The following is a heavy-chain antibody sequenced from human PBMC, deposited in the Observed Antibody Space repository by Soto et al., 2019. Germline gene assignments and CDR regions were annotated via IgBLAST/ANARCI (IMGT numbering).Heavy chain of an antibody. CDR2: IYSGGST. V-gene: IGHV3-53*01. CDR3: AREIDRVGYWPPTYGMDV. Sequence: EVQLVESGGGLIQQGGSLRLSCAASGFTVSSNYMSWVRQAPGKGLEWVSVIYSGGSTYYADSVKGRFTISRDNSKNTLYLQMNSLRAADTAVDYCAREIDRVGYWPPTYGMDVWGQVTTVTFSS. D-gene: IGHD2-2*03. CDR1: GFTVSSNY. J-gene: IGHJ6*02.